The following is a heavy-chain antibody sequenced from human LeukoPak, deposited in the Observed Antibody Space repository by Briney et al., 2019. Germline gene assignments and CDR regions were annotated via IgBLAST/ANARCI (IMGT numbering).Heavy chain of an antibody. CDR3: AREDIVVVPAAMPGHFDI. D-gene: IGHD2-2*01. V-gene: IGHV3-21*01. Sequence: PGGSLRLSCAASGFTFSSYSMNWVRQAPGKGLEWVSSISSSSSYIYYADSVKGRFTISRDNAKNSLYLQMNSLRAEDTAVYYCAREDIVVVPAAMPGHFDIWGQGTMVTVSS. J-gene: IGHJ3*02. CDR2: ISSSSSYI. CDR1: GFTFSSYS.